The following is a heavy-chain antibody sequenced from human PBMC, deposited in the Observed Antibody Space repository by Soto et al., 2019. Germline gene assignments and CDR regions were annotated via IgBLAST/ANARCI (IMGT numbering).Heavy chain of an antibody. D-gene: IGHD5-18*01. V-gene: IGHV4-59*01. J-gene: IGHJ3*02. CDR1: GDSISSYY. CDR2: IYYSGTT. CDR3: ARDRRYSYGPPSAFQI. Sequence: QVQLQESGPGLVKPSETLSLTCTVSGDSISSYYWSWIRQPPGKGLEWIGYIYYSGTTNYNPSLKSRVNISVDTSKNQFSLKLRSATAADTAVYYCARDRRYSYGPPSAFQIWGQGTRVTVSS.